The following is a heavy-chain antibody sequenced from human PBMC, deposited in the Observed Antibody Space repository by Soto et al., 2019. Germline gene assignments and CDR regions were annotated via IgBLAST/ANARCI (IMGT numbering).Heavy chain of an antibody. D-gene: IGHD3-3*01. CDR1: GGSISSYY. V-gene: IGHV4-59*01. Sequence: SETLSLTCTVSGGSISSYYWSWIRQPPGKGLEWIGYIYYSGSTNYNPSPKSRVTISVDTSKNQFSLKLSSVTAADTAVYYCARGSQGSGYDFWSGYYINWFDPWGQGTLVTVSS. J-gene: IGHJ5*02. CDR3: ARGSQGSGYDFWSGYYINWFDP. CDR2: IYYSGST.